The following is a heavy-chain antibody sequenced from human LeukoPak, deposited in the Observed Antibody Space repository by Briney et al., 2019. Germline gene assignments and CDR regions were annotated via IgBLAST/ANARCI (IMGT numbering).Heavy chain of an antibody. D-gene: IGHD5-12*01. CDR3: AKGGYHYFDS. CDR1: GFTFSDYA. Sequence: GGSLRLSCAASGFTFSDYAMRWLRPAPGKGLEWVLAISASADNTYYADSVKGRFTISRDNSKNTLVLHMNSLRAEETAVYYCAKGGYHYFDSWGQGTLVTVSS. CDR2: ISASADNT. V-gene: IGHV3-23*01. J-gene: IGHJ4*02.